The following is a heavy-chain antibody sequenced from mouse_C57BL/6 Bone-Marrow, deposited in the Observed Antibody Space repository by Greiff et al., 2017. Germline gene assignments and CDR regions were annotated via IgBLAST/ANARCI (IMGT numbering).Heavy chain of an antibody. CDR3: ARGGYFDV. Sequence: QVQLQQPGAELVKPGASVKLSCKASGYTFTSYWMQWVKQRPGQGLEWLGEIDPSDSYTNYNQKFKGKATLTVDTSSRPAYMQLRSLTSEDSAVYYCARGGYFDVWGTGTTVTVAS. J-gene: IGHJ1*03. CDR1: GYTFTSYW. CDR2: IDPSDSYT. V-gene: IGHV1-50*01.